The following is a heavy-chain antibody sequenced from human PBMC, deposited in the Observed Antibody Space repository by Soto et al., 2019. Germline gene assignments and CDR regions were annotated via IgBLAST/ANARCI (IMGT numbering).Heavy chain of an antibody. CDR3: ARNRGGRSRWLPSNSYGMDV. Sequence: GGSLRLSCAASGFTFSSYWMHWVRQASGKGLVWVSRINSDGSSTSYANSVKGRFTISRDNAKDTLYLQMNSLRAEDTAVYYCARNRGGRSRWLPSNSYGMDVWGQGTTVTVSS. V-gene: IGHV3-74*01. CDR2: INSDGSST. J-gene: IGHJ6*02. CDR1: GFTFSSYW. D-gene: IGHD5-12*01.